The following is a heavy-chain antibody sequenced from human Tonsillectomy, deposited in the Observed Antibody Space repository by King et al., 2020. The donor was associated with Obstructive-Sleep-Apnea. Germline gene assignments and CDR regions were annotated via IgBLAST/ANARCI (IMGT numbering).Heavy chain of an antibody. D-gene: IGHD3-10*01. Sequence: VQLVESGGGLVQPGGSLRLSCAASGFTFSNYAMSWVRQAPGKGLEWVSTVSGTGVSTYYADSVKGRFTISRDNSKNTLNLQMNSLRAEDTAVYYCARPDGSGSYYHYWYFDLWGRGTLVTVSS. CDR2: VSGTGVST. CDR3: ARPDGSGSYYHYWYFDL. CDR1: GFTFSNYA. J-gene: IGHJ2*01. V-gene: IGHV3-23*04.